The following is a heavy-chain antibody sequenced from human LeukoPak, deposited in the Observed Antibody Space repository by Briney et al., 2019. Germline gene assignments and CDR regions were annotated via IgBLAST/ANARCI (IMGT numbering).Heavy chain of an antibody. CDR3: ARGGFGGSYPNFDY. D-gene: IGHD1-26*01. J-gene: IGHJ4*02. Sequence: SETLSLTCTVSGGSISSYYWSWIRQPPGKGLEWIGCIYYSGSTNYNPSLKSRVTISVDTSKNQFSLKLSSVTAADTAVYYCARGGFGGSYPNFDYWGQGTLVTVSS. CDR1: GGSISSYY. V-gene: IGHV4-59*01. CDR2: IYYSGST.